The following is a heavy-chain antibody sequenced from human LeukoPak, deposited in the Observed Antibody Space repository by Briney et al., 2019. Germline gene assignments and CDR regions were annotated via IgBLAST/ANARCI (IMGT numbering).Heavy chain of an antibody. CDR3: AKDYYGSGSHQY. V-gene: IGHV1-18*01. J-gene: IGHJ4*02. D-gene: IGHD3-10*01. Sequence: ASVKVSCKASGYTFTSYGFSWVRQAPGQGLEWMGWSSAFNGNTNYAQKFQGRVSMTTEKATSTASMELRSLRSDDTAVYYCAKDYYGSGSHQYWGQGTLVTVSS. CDR2: SSAFNGNT. CDR1: GYTFTSYG.